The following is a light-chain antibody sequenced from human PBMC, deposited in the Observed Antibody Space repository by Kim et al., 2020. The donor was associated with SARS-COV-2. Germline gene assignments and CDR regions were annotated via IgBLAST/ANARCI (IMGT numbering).Light chain of an antibody. V-gene: IGLV6-57*03. Sequence: VTISCTRSSGSIAINYGQWYQQRPGSAPTTVIYEDNQRPSGVPDRFSGSIDSSSNSASLTISGLKTEDEADYYCQSYDSSNHWVFGGGTQLTVL. CDR2: EDN. CDR1: SGSIAINY. J-gene: IGLJ3*02. CDR3: QSYDSSNHWV.